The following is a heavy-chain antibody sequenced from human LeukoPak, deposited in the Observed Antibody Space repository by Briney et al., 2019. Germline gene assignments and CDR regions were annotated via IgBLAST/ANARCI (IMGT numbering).Heavy chain of an antibody. CDR2: INHSGSA. D-gene: IGHD4-17*01. CDR3: ARGQGTVTTH. V-gene: IGHV4-34*01. Sequence: SETLSLTFAVSGGSFSGYYWTWIRQPPGKGLEWIGEINHSGSANYNPSLKSRVTISLDTSKNQFSLNLSSVTAADMAVYYCARGQGTVTTHWGQGTLVTVSS. J-gene: IGHJ4*02. CDR1: GGSFSGYY.